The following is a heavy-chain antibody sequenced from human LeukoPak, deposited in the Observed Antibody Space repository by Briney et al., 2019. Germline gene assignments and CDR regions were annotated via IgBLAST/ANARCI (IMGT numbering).Heavy chain of an antibody. CDR2: ISGSGGST. V-gene: IGHV3-23*01. Sequence: GGSPRLSCAASGFTLSSYAMSWVRQAPGKGLEWVSAISGSGGSTYYADSVKGRFTISRDNSKNTLYLQMDSLRAEDTAVYYCAKSPHPFCSSTSCLYYFESWGQGTLVTVSS. CDR3: AKSPHPFCSSTSCLYYFES. D-gene: IGHD2-2*01. CDR1: GFTLSSYA. J-gene: IGHJ4*02.